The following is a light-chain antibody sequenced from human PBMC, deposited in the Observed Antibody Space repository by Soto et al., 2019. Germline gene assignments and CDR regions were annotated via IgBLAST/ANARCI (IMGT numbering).Light chain of an antibody. CDR3: QQFYSWPPLT. CDR2: DAS. CDR1: QSISSN. Sequence: EIVLTQSPGTLSFSPGERCTLSCRSSQSISSNLAWYQQKPGQAPRLLIYDASTRATAVPARFSGSGSGTEFTLTISSLQSEDFAVYYCQQFYSWPPLTFGGGTKVDIK. V-gene: IGKV3-15*01. J-gene: IGKJ4*01.